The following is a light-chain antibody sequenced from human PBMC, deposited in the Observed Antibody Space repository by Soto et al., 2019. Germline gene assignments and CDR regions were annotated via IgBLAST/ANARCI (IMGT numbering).Light chain of an antibody. Sequence: EIVLTQSPGRLSLSPGERATLSCRASQSVNSNNLAWYQQKPGQAPSLIIYGASTRATAITDRFSGSGSETDFTLTISTLEPEDFAVYHCQHIGRPWTFGQGTKVEI. CDR1: QSVNSNN. V-gene: IGKV3-20*01. J-gene: IGKJ1*01. CDR3: QHIGRPWT. CDR2: GAS.